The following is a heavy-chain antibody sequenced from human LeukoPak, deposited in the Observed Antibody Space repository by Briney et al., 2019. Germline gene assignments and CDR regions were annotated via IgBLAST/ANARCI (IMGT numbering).Heavy chain of an antibody. J-gene: IGHJ3*02. CDR2: IGTDGSYI. CDR3: ARKMKTGDRVGTFDI. Sequence: GRSLRLSCAASGFTFSSHNMNWVRQAPMKGLEWVSSIGTDGSYIYYADSVQGRFTISRDNAKNSLYLQMNSLTAEDTAVYYCARKMKTGDRVGTFDIWGQGTMVTVSS. V-gene: IGHV3-21*01. CDR1: GFTFSSHN. D-gene: IGHD1-1*01.